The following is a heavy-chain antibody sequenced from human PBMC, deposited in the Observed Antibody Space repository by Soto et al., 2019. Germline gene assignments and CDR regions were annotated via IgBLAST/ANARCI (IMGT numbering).Heavy chain of an antibody. D-gene: IGHD6-6*01. CDR3: ARDPRFGYSSSSSSY. CDR1: GFTFSSYA. Sequence: GGSLRLSCAASGFTFSSYAMSWVRQAPGKGLEWVSAISGSGGSTYYADSVKGRFTISRDNSKNTLYLQMNSLRAEDTAVYYCARDPRFGYSSSSSSYWGQGTLVTVSS. J-gene: IGHJ4*02. V-gene: IGHV3-23*01. CDR2: ISGSGGST.